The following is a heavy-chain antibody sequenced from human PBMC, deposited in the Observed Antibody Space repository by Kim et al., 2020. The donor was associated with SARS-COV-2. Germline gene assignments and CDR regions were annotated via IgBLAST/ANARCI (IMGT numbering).Heavy chain of an antibody. CDR3: ARGVGYYYGSGSRFYYYYGMDV. CDR2: INHSGST. Sequence: SETLSLTCAVYGGSFSGYYWSWIRQPPGKGLEWIGEINHSGSTNYNPSLKSRVTISVDTSKNQFSLKLSSVTAADTAVYYCARGVGYYYGSGSRFYYYYGMDVWGQGTTVTVSS. CDR1: GGSFSGYY. D-gene: IGHD3-10*01. J-gene: IGHJ6*02. V-gene: IGHV4-34*01.